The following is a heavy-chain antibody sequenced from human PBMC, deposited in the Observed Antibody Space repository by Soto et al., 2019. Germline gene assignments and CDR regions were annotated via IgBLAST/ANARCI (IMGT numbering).Heavy chain of an antibody. CDR2: INAGNGNT. CDR1: GYTFTSYA. J-gene: IGHJ4*02. V-gene: IGHV1-3*01. D-gene: IGHD3-10*01. CDR3: ARRSGVLYYFDY. Sequence: QVQLVQSGAEVKKPGASVKVSCKASGYTFTSYAMHWVRQAPGQRLEWMGGINAGNGNTKYSQKFQGRVTITRDTSASTAYMELSSLRSVDTAVYYCARRSGVLYYFDYWGQGTLVTVSS.